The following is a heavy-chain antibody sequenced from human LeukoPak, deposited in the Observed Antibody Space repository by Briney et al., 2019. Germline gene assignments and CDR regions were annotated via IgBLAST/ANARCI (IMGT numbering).Heavy chain of an antibody. J-gene: IGHJ4*02. CDR3: ARVSGRLSRHYFDY. Sequence: PGGSLRLSCAASGFTFSSYAMHWVRQAPGKGLEWVAVISYDGSNKYYADSVKGRFTISRDNSKNTLYLQMNSLRAEDTAVYYCARVSGRLSRHYFDYWGQGTLVTVSS. CDR2: ISYDGSNK. CDR1: GFTFSSYA. D-gene: IGHD6-25*01. V-gene: IGHV3-30*04.